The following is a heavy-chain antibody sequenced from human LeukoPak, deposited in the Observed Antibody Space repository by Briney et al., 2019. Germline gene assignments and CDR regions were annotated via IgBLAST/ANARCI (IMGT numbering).Heavy chain of an antibody. D-gene: IGHD3-10*01. Sequence: SGGSLRLSCAASGFIFSAYWMNWVRQAPGKGLEWVANIRQDSGDTRYVDSARGRFTISRDNSQNSLYLQMNSLRVEDTAVYYCARGLAVSPMAPISDNWGQGTLVTVSS. V-gene: IGHV3-7*01. CDR1: GFIFSAYW. CDR2: IRQDSGDT. CDR3: ARGLAVSPMAPISDN. J-gene: IGHJ4*02.